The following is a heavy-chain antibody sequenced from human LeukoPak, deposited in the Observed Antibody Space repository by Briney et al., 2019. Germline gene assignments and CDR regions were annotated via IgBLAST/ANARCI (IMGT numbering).Heavy chain of an antibody. Sequence: PSETLSLTCAVSGGSISSGGYSWSWIRQPPGKGLEWIGYIYHSGSTNYNPYLKSRVAISVDASKNQFSLKLSSVTAADTAVYHCARAPTWNYGMDVWGQGTTVTVSS. J-gene: IGHJ6*02. V-gene: IGHV4-30-2*01. CDR3: ARAPTWNYGMDV. CDR1: GGSISSGGYS. CDR2: IYHSGST. D-gene: IGHD2/OR15-2a*01.